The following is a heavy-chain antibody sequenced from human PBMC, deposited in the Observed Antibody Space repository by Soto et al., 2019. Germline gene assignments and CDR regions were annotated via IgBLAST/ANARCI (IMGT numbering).Heavy chain of an antibody. D-gene: IGHD2-2*01. CDR2: INPNSGGT. CDR3: ARDRAWGFCSSTSCQTTTYGMDV. Sequence: QVQLVQSGAEVKKPGASVKVSCKASGYTFTGYYMHWVRQAPGQGLEWMGWINPNSGGTNYAQKFQGWVTMTRDTSIRTAYMELSRLRSDDTAVYYCARDRAWGFCSSTSCQTTTYGMDVWGQGTTVTVSS. J-gene: IGHJ6*02. CDR1: GYTFTGYY. V-gene: IGHV1-2*04.